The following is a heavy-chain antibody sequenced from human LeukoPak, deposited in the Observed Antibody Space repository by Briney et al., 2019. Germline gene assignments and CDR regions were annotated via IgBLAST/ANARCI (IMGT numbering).Heavy chain of an antibody. V-gene: IGHV4-30-4*01. Sequence: SETLSLTCTVSGVSISSGGYYWSWIRQHPGKGLEWIGYIYYSGSTYYNPSLKSRVTISVDTSKNQFSLKLSSVTAADTAVYYCASGCTSCYWVDYWGQGTLVTVSS. CDR3: ASGCTSCYWVDY. CDR1: GVSISSGGYY. D-gene: IGHD2-2*01. CDR2: IYYSGST. J-gene: IGHJ4*02.